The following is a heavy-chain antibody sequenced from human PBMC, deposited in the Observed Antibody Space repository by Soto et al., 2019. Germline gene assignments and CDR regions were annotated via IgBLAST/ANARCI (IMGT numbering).Heavy chain of an antibody. CDR3: ARGIVRGGFDI. V-gene: IGHV4-30-4*01. CDR1: GGSMSENDYY. CDR2: IYDTWTT. Sequence: QVQLQEAGPGLVRPSQTLSLTCTVAGGSMSENDYYWTWLRQSPGQGLQWIGYIYDTWTTSYSPSLNSRVPLSADTSRNQFSLKLTSVTAAATAFYFCARGIVRGGFDIWGPWTLVTVSS. D-gene: IGHD3-10*02. J-gene: IGHJ3*02.